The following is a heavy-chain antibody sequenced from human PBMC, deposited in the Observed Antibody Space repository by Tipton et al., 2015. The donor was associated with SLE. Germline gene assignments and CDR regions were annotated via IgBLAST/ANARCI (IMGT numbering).Heavy chain of an antibody. CDR2: ISSSSSYT. CDR3: ARLVYYYYYMDV. D-gene: IGHD2-8*02. V-gene: IGHV3-21*05. J-gene: IGHJ6*03. Sequence: SLRLSCAASGFTFSSYSMNWVRQAPGKGLEWVSYISSSSSYTNNADSVKGRFTISRDNAKNSLYLQMNSLRAEDTAVYYCARLVYYYYYMDVWGKGTTVTVSS. CDR1: GFTFSSYS.